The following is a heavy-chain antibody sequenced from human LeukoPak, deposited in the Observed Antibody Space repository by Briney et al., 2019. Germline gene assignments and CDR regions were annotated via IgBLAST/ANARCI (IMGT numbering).Heavy chain of an antibody. CDR3: ARGGLPDGKTNFIPNVPFDY. Sequence: GGSLTLSCAASGLSVSSNYLTWVRQAPGKGLEWVSVIYRGGSTFYADSVRGRFTISGDSSKNTLYLQMNSLRAEDTALYYCARGGLPDGKTNFIPNVPFDYWGQGTLVTVSS. V-gene: IGHV3-66*01. D-gene: IGHD2-21*01. CDR2: IYRGGST. J-gene: IGHJ4*02. CDR1: GLSVSSNY.